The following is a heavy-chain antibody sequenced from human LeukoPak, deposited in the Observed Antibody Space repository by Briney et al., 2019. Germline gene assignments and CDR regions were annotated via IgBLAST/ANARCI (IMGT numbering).Heavy chain of an antibody. V-gene: IGHV1-8*01. CDR1: GYTFTSYD. CDR3: ARGLSDCSSTSCYSAAFDI. J-gene: IGHJ3*02. Sequence: ASVKVSCKASGYTFTSYDINWVRQATGQGLEWMGWMNPNSGNTGYAQKFQGRVTMTRNTSISTAYMELSSLRSEDTAVHYCARGLSDCSSTSCYSAAFDIWGQGTMVTVSS. D-gene: IGHD2-2*01. CDR2: MNPNSGNT.